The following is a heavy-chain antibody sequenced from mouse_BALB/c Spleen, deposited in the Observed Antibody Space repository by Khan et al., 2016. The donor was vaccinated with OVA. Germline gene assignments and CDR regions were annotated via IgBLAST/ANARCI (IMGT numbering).Heavy chain of an antibody. CDR2: IYPGSGNT. CDR1: GYTFTDYY. D-gene: IGHD2-3*01. CDR3: ARMDTTSHDY. V-gene: IGHV1-77*01. Sequence: QVQLQQSGTELARPGTSVKLSCKAAGYTFTDYYITWVKQRTGQGLEWIGEIYPGSGNTYYNENFKGKASLTADKSSNTAYMQHSSLTSEDSAVYFCARMDTTSHDYWSQGTTLTGSS. J-gene: IGHJ2*01.